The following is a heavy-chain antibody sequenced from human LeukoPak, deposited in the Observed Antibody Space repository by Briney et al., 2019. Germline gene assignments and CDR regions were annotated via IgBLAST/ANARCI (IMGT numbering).Heavy chain of an antibody. J-gene: IGHJ6*02. D-gene: IGHD3-10*01. Sequence: ASVKVSCKASGNNFTSFGVSWVRQAPGQGLEYVGWISAYNGDTTYAPKFRGRVTMTTDTSTSTVYMELRSLRSDDTAVYYCARFLWFGELFVWGQGTTVTVSS. V-gene: IGHV1-18*04. CDR3: ARFLWFGELFV. CDR1: GNNFTSFG. CDR2: ISAYNGDT.